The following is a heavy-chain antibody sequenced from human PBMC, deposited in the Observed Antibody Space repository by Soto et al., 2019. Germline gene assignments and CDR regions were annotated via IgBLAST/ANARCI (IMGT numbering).Heavy chain of an antibody. CDR2: VYYGGAIFYSGNI. D-gene: IGHD3-3*02. V-gene: IGHV4-39*01. CDR3: VRYDRINMKPYSPEGFHI. J-gene: IGHJ3*02. CDR1: GDSISSSNSH. Sequence: GTLSITCTVSGDSISSSNSHGGWTRQPPGKGLEYIGSVYYGGAIFYSGNIYYNPSLKSRVTISVDTSKNQFSLRLSSVTAADTGVYYCVRYDRINMKPYSPEGFHIWGQGTMVTVSS.